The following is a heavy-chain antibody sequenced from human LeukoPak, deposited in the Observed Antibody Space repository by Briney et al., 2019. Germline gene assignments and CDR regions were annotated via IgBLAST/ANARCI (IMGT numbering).Heavy chain of an antibody. J-gene: IGHJ4*02. V-gene: IGHV4-61*02. CDR3: ARHAISAERWLQLNPFFDY. CDR2: IYTSGST. D-gene: IGHD5-24*01. CDR1: GGSISSGSYY. Sequence: PSQTLSLTCTVSGGSISSGSYYWSWLRQPAGKGLEWIGRIYTSGSTNYNPSLKSRVTISVDTSKNQFSLKLSSVTAADTAVYYCARHAISAERWLQLNPFFDYWGQGTLVTVSS.